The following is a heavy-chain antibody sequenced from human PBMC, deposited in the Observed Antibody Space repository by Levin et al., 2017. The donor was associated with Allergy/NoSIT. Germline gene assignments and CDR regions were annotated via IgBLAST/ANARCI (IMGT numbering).Heavy chain of an antibody. CDR2: ISAYNGNT. Sequence: GESLKISCKASGYTFTSYGISWVRQAPEQGLEWMGWISAYNGNTNYAQKLQGRVTMTTDTSTSTAYMELRSLRSDDTAVYYCARDFEIAAAGFNWFDPWGQGTLVTVSS. J-gene: IGHJ5*02. CDR3: ARDFEIAAAGFNWFDP. V-gene: IGHV1-18*01. D-gene: IGHD6-13*01. CDR1: GYTFTSYG.